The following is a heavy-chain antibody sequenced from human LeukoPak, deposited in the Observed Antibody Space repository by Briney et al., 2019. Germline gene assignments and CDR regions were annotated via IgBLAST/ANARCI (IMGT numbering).Heavy chain of an antibody. Sequence: PSGTLSLTCAVSGGSISSSNWWSWVRQPPGKGLAWIGEIYHSGSTNYNPSLKSRVTISVDTSKNQFSLKLSSVTAADTAVYYCARGTAYYDSSGYYILEYAFDIWGQGTMVTVSS. D-gene: IGHD3-22*01. V-gene: IGHV4-4*02. J-gene: IGHJ3*02. CDR2: IYHSGST. CDR1: GGSISSSNW. CDR3: ARGTAYYDSSGYYILEYAFDI.